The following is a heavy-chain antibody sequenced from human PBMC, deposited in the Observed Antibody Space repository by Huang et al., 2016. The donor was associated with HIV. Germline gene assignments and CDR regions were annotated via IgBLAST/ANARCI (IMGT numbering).Heavy chain of an antibody. D-gene: IGHD3-16*01. J-gene: IGHJ3*01. CDR2: IVTVCGTT. V-gene: IGHV1-69*13. CDR1: GGTFTYYT. CDR3: AREGGVEAVDDAFDV. Sequence: QVQLLQSGAEVKKPGSSVKVSCKVSGGTFTYYTINWVRQAPGQGLEWMGGIVTVCGTTDYAQKFQGRVTITADESTSTAYMELSSLRSDDTAIYYCAREGGVEAVDDAFDVWGQGTVVTVS.